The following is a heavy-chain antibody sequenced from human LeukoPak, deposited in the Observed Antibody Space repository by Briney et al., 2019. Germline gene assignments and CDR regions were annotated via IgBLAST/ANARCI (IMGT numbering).Heavy chain of an antibody. Sequence: SETLSLTCTVSGGSISSSSYFWGWIRQPPGKGLEWIGSIYYSGSTYYNPSLKSRVTLSVDTSKNQFSLKLSSVTAADTAVYYCATRYYYGSEIWGQGTMVTVSS. CDR2: IYYSGST. CDR1: GGSISSSSYF. CDR3: ATRYYYGSEI. V-gene: IGHV4-39*07. D-gene: IGHD3-10*01. J-gene: IGHJ3*02.